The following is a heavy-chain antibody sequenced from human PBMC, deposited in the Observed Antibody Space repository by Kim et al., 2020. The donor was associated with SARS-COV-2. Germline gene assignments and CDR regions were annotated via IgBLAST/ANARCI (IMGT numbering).Heavy chain of an antibody. CDR3: ARRLCSYWYFDL. J-gene: IGHJ2*01. CDR2: IKQDGSET. CDR1: GLTFGSYW. Sequence: GGSLRLSCVASGLTFGSYWMSWVRQAPGKGLEWVANIKQDGSETYYVDSVKGRFTISRDNAKNSLYLQMNSLRAEDTAVYYCARRLCSYWYFDLWGRGTLVTVSS. V-gene: IGHV3-7*03. D-gene: IGHD2-21*01.